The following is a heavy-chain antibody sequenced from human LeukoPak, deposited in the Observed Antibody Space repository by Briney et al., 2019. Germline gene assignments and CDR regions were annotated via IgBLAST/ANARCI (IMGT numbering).Heavy chain of an antibody. J-gene: IGHJ3*02. D-gene: IGHD1-26*01. CDR1: GFTFNLYA. CDR2: ITGSGGST. CDR3: ARGGSYLSAFDI. Sequence: PGGSLRLSCTASGFTFNLYAMTWVRQAPGKGLEWVSAITGSGGSTYYADSVKGRFTISRDNSKNTVYLQMNSLRAEDTAVYYCARGGSYLSAFDIWGQGTMVTVSS. V-gene: IGHV3-23*01.